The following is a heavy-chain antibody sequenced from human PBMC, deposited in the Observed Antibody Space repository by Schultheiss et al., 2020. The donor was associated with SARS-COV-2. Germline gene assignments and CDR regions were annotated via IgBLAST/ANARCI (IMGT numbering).Heavy chain of an antibody. J-gene: IGHJ2*01. Sequence: KISCTASGVTFSSYAISWVRQAPGQGLEWMGGIIPIFGTANYAQKFQGRVTITADESTSTAYMELSSLRSEDTAVYYCARDRYDFWSGYVSYWYFDLWGRGTLVTVSS. CDR3: ARDRYDFWSGYVSYWYFDL. CDR1: GVTFSSYA. V-gene: IGHV1-69*01. CDR2: IIPIFGTA. D-gene: IGHD3-3*01.